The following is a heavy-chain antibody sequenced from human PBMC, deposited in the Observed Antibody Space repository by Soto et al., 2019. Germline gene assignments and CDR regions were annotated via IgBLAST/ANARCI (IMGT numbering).Heavy chain of an antibody. J-gene: IGHJ6*03. Sequence: GGSLRLSCAASGFTFSSYSMNWVRQAPGKGLEWVSYISSSSSTIYYADSVKGRFTISRDNAKNSLYLQMNSLRAEDTAVYYCARESVAGERWNYYYYMDVWGKGTTVTVSS. CDR1: GFTFSSYS. D-gene: IGHD6-19*01. V-gene: IGHV3-48*01. CDR3: ARESVAGERWNYYYYMDV. CDR2: ISSSSSTI.